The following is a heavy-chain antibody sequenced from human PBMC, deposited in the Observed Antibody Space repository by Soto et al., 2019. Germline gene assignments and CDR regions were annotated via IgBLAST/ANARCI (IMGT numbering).Heavy chain of an antibody. D-gene: IGHD6-19*01. CDR1: GGSIGTYY. J-gene: IGHJ3*02. V-gene: IGHV4-59*01. CDR3: ARELSGWQHSNDAFDI. CDR2: LYSSENT. Sequence: QVQLQESGPGLVKPSETLSLTCTVSGGSIGTYYWSWIRQPPGKGLEWIGYLYSSENTKYNPSLKSRVTISVDTPKKQFSLRLSSVTAADTAVYYCARELSGWQHSNDAFDIWGQGTTVTVSS.